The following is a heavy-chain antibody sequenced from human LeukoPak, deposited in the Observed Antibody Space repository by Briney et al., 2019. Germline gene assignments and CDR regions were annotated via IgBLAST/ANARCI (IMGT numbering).Heavy chain of an antibody. Sequence: PPGGSLRLSCAASGFSFSNYWMHWVRQAPGKGLVWVSRINSDGTNIRYADSVKGRFTISRDNAKNSLYLQMNSLRAEDTAVYYCAELGITMIGGVWGKGTTVTISS. V-gene: IGHV3-74*01. CDR2: INSDGTNI. CDR3: AELGITMIGGV. CDR1: GFSFSNYW. D-gene: IGHD3-10*02. J-gene: IGHJ6*04.